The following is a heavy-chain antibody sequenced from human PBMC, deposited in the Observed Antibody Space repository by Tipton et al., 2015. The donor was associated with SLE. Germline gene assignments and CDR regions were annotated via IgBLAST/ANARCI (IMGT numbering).Heavy chain of an antibody. D-gene: IGHD3-22*01. CDR1: GYSISSGYY. V-gene: IGHV4-38-2*02. CDR3: ARDSFQHYYDLAFDI. Sequence: TLSLTCAVSGYSISSGYYWGWIRQPPGKGLEWIGNIYYTGHTYYSPSLESRLTFSVDTSTNQFSLMLSSVTAADTAVYYCARDSFQHYYDLAFDIWGQGTMVTVSS. CDR2: IYYTGHT. J-gene: IGHJ3*02.